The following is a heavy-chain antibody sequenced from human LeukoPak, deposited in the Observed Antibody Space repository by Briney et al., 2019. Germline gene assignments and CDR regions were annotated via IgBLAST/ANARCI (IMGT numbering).Heavy chain of an antibody. Sequence: PSETLSLTCAVYGGSFSGYYWTWIRQTPEEGLEWIGEMNPSGSTNANPSLKSRVTISVATSKNQFSLELSSVTAADTAVYYCARGRQDVTMIVVVMTAVSYYLDVWGKGTTVTVS. V-gene: IGHV4-34*01. D-gene: IGHD3-22*01. CDR1: GGSFSGYY. CDR3: ARGRQDVTMIVVVMTAVSYYLDV. J-gene: IGHJ6*03. CDR2: MNPSGST.